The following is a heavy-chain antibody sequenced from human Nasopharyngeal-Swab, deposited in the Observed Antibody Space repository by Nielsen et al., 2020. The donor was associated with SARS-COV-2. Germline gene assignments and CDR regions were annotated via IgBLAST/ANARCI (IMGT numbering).Heavy chain of an antibody. CDR2: INTNTGNP. Sequence: ASVKVSCKASGYTFTSYAMNWVRQAPGQGLEWMGWINTNTGNPTYAQGFTGRFVFSLDTSVSTAYLQISSLKAEDTAVYYCARDLSSGWYRGIYYYYGMDVWGRGTTVTVSS. J-gene: IGHJ6*02. V-gene: IGHV7-4-1*02. CDR1: GYTFTSYA. D-gene: IGHD6-19*01. CDR3: ARDLSSGWYRGIYYYYGMDV.